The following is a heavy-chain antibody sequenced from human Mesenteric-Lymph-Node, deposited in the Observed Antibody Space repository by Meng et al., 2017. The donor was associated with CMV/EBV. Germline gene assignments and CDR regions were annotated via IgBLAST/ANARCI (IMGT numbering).Heavy chain of an antibody. CDR3: ARVAGSYGD. CDR1: CGSIGSSHW. CDR2: IYHSGST. J-gene: IGHJ1*01. D-gene: IGHD1-26*01. V-gene: IGHV4-4*02. Sequence: LSFPCAVSCGSIGSSHWWRWVRQPPGKGLEWIGEIYHSGSTNYNPSLKSRVTISVDKSKNQFSLKLSSVTAADTAVYYCARVAGSYGDWGQGTLVTVSS.